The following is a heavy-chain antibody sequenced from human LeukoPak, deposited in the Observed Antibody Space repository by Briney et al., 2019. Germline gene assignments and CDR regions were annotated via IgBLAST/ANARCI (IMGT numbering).Heavy chain of an antibody. D-gene: IGHD3-9*01. V-gene: IGHV1-8*01. Sequence: ASVKVSCKASGYTFTSYDINWVRQATGQGLEWMGWMNPNSGNTGYAQKFQGRVTMTRNTSISTAYMELSSLRSEDTAVYYCAAVIDWMGTPAVAFDIWGQGTMVTVSS. J-gene: IGHJ3*02. CDR1: GYTFTSYD. CDR2: MNPNSGNT. CDR3: AAVIDWMGTPAVAFDI.